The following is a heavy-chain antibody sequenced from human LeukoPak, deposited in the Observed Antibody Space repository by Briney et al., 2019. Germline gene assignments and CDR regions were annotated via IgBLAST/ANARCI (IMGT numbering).Heavy chain of an antibody. CDR1: GFTFSSYG. V-gene: IGHV3-30*02. Sequence: PGGSLRLSCAASGFTFSSYGMHWVRQAPGKGLEWVAFIRYDGSSKHYADSVKGRFTISRDNSKNTLYLQMNSLRAEDTAVYYCARGSGRTRFDPWGQGTLVTVSS. CDR2: IRYDGSSK. D-gene: IGHD3-3*01. J-gene: IGHJ5*02. CDR3: ARGSGRTRFDP.